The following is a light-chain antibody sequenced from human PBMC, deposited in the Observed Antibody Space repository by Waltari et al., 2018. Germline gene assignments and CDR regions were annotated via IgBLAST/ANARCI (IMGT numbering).Light chain of an antibody. CDR3: AAWDDSLNGRV. J-gene: IGLJ3*02. CDR2: TDN. CDR1: SSNIGRNG. Sequence: QSVLAQPPSASGTPGQGVTVSCSGSSSNIGRNGVSWYQQVPGTAPKLLIHTDNPRPSVVPDRFSGSKSGTSASLAISGLQSEDEAHYYCAAWDDSLNGRVFGGGTEVTVL. V-gene: IGLV1-44*01.